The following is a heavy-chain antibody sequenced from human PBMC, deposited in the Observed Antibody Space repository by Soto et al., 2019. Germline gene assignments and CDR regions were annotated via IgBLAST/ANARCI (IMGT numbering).Heavy chain of an antibody. CDR2: ISYDGSKK. CDR3: ARDAIGFDY. Sequence: LRLSCAASGFIFSSYAMHWVRQAPGKGLEWVAVISYDGSKKDYADSVRGRFTISRDNSKDTLYLQMNSLRPEDTAIYYCARDAIGFDYWGQGTLVTVS. J-gene: IGHJ4*02. V-gene: IGHV3-30-3*01. D-gene: IGHD2-2*01. CDR1: GFIFSSYA.